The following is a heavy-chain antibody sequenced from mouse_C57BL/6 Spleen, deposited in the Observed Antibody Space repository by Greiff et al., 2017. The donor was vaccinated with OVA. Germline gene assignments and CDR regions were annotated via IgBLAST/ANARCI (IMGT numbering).Heavy chain of an antibody. CDR2: IYPGSGST. CDR3: ARLPYGSIYFDY. D-gene: IGHD1-1*01. Sequence: QVQLQQPGAELVKPGASVKMSCKASGYTFTSYWITWVKQRPGQGLEWIGDIYPGSGSTNYNEKFKSKATLTVDTSSSTAYMQLSSLTSEDSAVYYCARLPYGSIYFDYWGQGTTLTVSS. J-gene: IGHJ2*01. V-gene: IGHV1-55*01. CDR1: GYTFTSYW.